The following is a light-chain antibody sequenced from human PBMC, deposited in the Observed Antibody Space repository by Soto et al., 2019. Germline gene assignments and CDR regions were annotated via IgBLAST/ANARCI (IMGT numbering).Light chain of an antibody. V-gene: IGKV3-20*01. Sequence: ESVLTQSPGTLSLSPGERATLSCRASQSVRSSFLAWYQLKPGQAPRLLIYGASSRATGIPDRFSGSGSGTDFTLTIIRLEPEDFAVYYCQQYDSSPWTFGQGTKVEIK. CDR2: GAS. CDR3: QQYDSSPWT. J-gene: IGKJ1*01. CDR1: QSVRSSF.